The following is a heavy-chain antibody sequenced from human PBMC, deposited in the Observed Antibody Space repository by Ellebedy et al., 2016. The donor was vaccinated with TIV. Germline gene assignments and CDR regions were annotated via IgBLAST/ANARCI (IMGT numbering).Heavy chain of an antibody. CDR1: GYTLTELS. CDR3: AAGGGYDWIVDY. CDR2: FDPEDGET. D-gene: IGHD5-12*01. J-gene: IGHJ4*02. V-gene: IGHV1-24*01. Sequence: AASVKVSCKVSGYTLTELSMHWVRQAPGKGLEWMGGFDPEDGETIYAQKFQGRVTMTEDTSTDTAYMELSSLRSEDTAVYYCAAGGGYDWIVDYWGQGTLVTVSS.